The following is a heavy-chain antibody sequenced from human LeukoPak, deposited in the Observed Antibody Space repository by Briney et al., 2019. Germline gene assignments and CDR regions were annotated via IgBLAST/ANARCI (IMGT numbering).Heavy chain of an antibody. V-gene: IGHV1-8*01. D-gene: IGHD3-22*01. CDR3: ARDNYYDSSGNNWLDP. CDR2: MNPNSGNT. CDR1: GYTFTSYD. J-gene: IGHJ5*02. Sequence: ASVKVSCKASGYTFTSYDINWVRQATGQGLEWMGWMNPNSGNTGYAQKFQGRVTMTRNTSISTAYMELSSLRSDDTAVYYCARDNYYDSSGNNWLDPWGQGTLVTVSS.